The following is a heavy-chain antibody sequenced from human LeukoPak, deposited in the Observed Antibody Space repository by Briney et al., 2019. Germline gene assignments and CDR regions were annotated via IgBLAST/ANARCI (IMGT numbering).Heavy chain of an antibody. V-gene: IGHV3-23*01. CDR3: AKAAAVAVYFDY. Sequence: GGSLRLSCSASGFTFSNYTMSWVRQAPGKGLEWVSTISGSGGSIYYADSVKGRFTISRDNSRNTLYLQMNSLRADDTAAYYCAKAAAVAVYFDYWGQGTLVTVSS. D-gene: IGHD6-19*01. CDR1: GFTFSNYT. J-gene: IGHJ4*02. CDR2: ISGSGGSI.